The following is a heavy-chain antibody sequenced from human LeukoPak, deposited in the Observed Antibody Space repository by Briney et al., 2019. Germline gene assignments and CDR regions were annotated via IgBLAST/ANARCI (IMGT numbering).Heavy chain of an antibody. CDR2: ISESGGST. D-gene: IGHD2-2*02. V-gene: IGHV3-23*01. CDR1: GITFSSYA. CDR3: AKSSAYCSSTNCYKFPGY. J-gene: IGHJ4*02. Sequence: GGSLRLSCVASGITFSSYATSWVRQAPGKGLEWVSAISESGGSTYYTDSVKGRFTISRDKSKNTLYLQMSSLRAEDTAVYYCAKSSAYCSSTNCYKFPGYWGQGTLVTVSS.